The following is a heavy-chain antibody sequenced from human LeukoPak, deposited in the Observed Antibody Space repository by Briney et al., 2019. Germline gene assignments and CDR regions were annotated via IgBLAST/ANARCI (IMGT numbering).Heavy chain of an antibody. CDR1: GGSFSGYY. V-gene: IGHV4-34*01. CDR3: ARGGSGYDSNPYFDY. Sequence: SETLSLTCAVYGGSFSGYYWSWIRQPPGKGLEWIGEINHSGSTNYSPSLRSRVTISVDTSKNQFSLKLSSVTAADTAVYYCARGGSGYDSNPYFDYWGQGTLVTVSS. J-gene: IGHJ4*02. CDR2: INHSGST. D-gene: IGHD5-12*01.